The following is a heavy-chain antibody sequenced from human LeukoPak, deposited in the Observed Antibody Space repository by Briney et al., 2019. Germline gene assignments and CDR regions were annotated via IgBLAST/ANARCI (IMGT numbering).Heavy chain of an antibody. V-gene: IGHV4-30-4*01. CDR1: GGSISSGDYY. Sequence: PSETLSLTCTVSGGSISSGDYYWSWIRQPPGKGLEWIGYIYYSGSTYYNPSLKSRVTISVDTSKNQFSLKLSSVTAADTAVYYCARVIPSGYSSSWYYFDYWGQGTLVTVSS. J-gene: IGHJ4*02. D-gene: IGHD6-13*01. CDR2: IYYSGST. CDR3: ARVIPSGYSSSWYYFDY.